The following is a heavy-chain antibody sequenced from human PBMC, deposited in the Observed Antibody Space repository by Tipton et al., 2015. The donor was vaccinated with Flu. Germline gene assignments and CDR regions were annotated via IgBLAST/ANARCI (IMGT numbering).Heavy chain of an antibody. D-gene: IGHD3-10*01. CDR3: AGASGSGTYVIFDY. CDR1: GGSISSSSYY. Sequence: TLSLTCTVSGGSISSSSYYWGWILQPPGKGLEWIGSIYYSGSTYYNPSLKSRVTISVDTSKNQFSLKLSSVTAADTAVYYCAGASGSGTYVIFDYWGQGTLVTVSS. J-gene: IGHJ4*02. CDR2: IYYSGST. V-gene: IGHV4-39*07.